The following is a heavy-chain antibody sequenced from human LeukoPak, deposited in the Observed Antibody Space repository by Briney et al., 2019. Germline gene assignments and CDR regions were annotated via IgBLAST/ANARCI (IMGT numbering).Heavy chain of an antibody. CDR2: ASSDGSST. Sequence: GGSLRLSCAASGFTFSRFWMHWVRQAPGTGLEWVSRASSDGSSTVYADSVKGRFTISRDNAKKTLYLQMNSLRVEDTAIYYCARDSDAGFDYWGRGILVTVSS. CDR1: GFTFSRFW. V-gene: IGHV3-74*01. CDR3: ARDSDAGFDY. J-gene: IGHJ4*02.